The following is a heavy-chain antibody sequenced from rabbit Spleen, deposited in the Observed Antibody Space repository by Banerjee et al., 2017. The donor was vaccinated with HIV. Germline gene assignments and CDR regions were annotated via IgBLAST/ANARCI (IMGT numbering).Heavy chain of an antibody. CDR3: ARDGSGWGANFNL. J-gene: IGHJ4*01. Sequence: QSLEESGGDLVKPGASLTLTCTASGFSFSSSDYMCWVRQAPGKGLEWIACIDSGNSGFTYFATWAKGRFTISKTSSTTVTLQMTSLTAADTATYFCARDGSGWGANFNLWGPGTLVTVS. V-gene: IGHV1S40*01. D-gene: IGHD4-1*01. CDR1: GFSFSSSDY. CDR2: IDSGNSGFT.